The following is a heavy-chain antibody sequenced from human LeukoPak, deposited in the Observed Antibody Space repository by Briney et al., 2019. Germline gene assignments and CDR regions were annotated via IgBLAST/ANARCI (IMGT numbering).Heavy chain of an antibody. J-gene: IGHJ4*02. D-gene: IGHD4-23*01. Sequence: GGSLRLSCAASGFTFSSYAMSWVRQAPGKGLEWVSVIYSGGSTYYADSVKGRFTISRDNSKNTLYLQMNSLRAEDTAVYYCARSDYGGNSPVGDYWGQGTLVTVSS. CDR2: IYSGGST. CDR1: GFTFSSYA. V-gene: IGHV3-66*01. CDR3: ARSDYGGNSPVGDY.